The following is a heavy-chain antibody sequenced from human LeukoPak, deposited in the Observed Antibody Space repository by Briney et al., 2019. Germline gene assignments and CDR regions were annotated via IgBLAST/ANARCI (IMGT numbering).Heavy chain of an antibody. CDR3: AREGPAHAFDI. CDR2: ISAYNGNT. Sequence: GASVKVSCKASGYTFTSYGISWVRQAPGQGLEWMGWISAYNGNTNYAQKFQGRVTITADKSTSTAYMELSSLRSEDTAVYYCAREGPAHAFDIWGQGTMVTVSS. V-gene: IGHV1-18*01. J-gene: IGHJ3*02. CDR1: GYTFTSYG. D-gene: IGHD2-2*01.